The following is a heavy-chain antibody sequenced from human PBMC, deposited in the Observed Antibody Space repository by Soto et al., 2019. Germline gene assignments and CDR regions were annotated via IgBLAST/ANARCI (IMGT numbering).Heavy chain of an antibody. CDR2: IIPSGGST. J-gene: IGHJ6*02. CDR3: ARALAPFYYYYGMDV. D-gene: IGHD3-3*02. V-gene: IGHV1-46*01. Sequence: PGASVKVSCKASGYTFTTYYMHWVRQAPGQGLEWMGTIIPSGGSTSYAQKFQGRVTMTRDTSTSTAYMELSSLTSEDAAVYYCARALAPFYYYYGMDVWGQGTTVTVSS. CDR1: GYTFTTYY.